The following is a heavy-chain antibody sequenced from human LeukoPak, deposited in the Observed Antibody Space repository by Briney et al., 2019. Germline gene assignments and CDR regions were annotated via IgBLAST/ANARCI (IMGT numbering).Heavy chain of an antibody. V-gene: IGHV3-33*06. CDR3: AKDAQRGFDYSNSLEY. D-gene: IGHD4-11*01. CDR2: IWSDGTEK. Sequence: GRSLRLFCAASGFTYSRFGMHWVRQAPGKGLEWVAVIWSDGTEKYYADAVKGRFTISRDNSKNTLYLQMNSLRGEDTAVYYCAKDAQRGFDYSNSLEYWGQGTLVTVSS. J-gene: IGHJ4*02. CDR1: GFTYSRFG.